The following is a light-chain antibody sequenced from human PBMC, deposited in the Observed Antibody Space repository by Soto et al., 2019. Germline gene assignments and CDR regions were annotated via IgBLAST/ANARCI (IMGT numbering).Light chain of an antibody. J-gene: IGLJ2*01. V-gene: IGLV2-14*01. CDR2: GVS. CDR3: SSYTSRNTVV. Sequence: QSVLTQPASVSGSPGQSITISCTGTSSDLGDYNYVSWYQQHPGKAPQLMIYGVSNRPSGVSNRFSGSKSGNTASLTISGLQDEDEADYYCSSYTSRNTVVFGGGTKVTVL. CDR1: SSDLGDYNY.